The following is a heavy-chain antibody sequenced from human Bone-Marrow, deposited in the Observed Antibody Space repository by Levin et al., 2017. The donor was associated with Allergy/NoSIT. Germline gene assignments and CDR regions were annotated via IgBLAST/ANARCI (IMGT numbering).Heavy chain of an antibody. CDR1: GLSFSDCY. J-gene: IGHJ4*02. CDR2: ISSRGSYT. V-gene: IGHV3-11*03. CDR3: ARVRARTKFNITVAIFDSFDY. D-gene: IGHD3-10*01. Sequence: GGSLRLSCAASGLSFSDCYMTWIRQAAGKGLEWVSYISSRGSYTNYADSVKGRFTISRDNAKNSVYLQMNSLRAEDTAIYYCARVRARTKFNITVAIFDSFDYWGQGILVTVSS.